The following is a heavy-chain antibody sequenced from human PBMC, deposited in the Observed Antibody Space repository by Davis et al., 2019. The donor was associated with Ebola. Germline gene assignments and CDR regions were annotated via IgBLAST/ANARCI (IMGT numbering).Heavy chain of an antibody. Sequence: GGSLRLSCAASGFTFSSYAMHWVRQAPGKGLEWVANIKEDGSEKYYVDSMKGRFTISRDNAKNSLYLQMNSLRDEDTAVYYCAREVTVFDYWGQGTLVTVSS. J-gene: IGHJ4*02. D-gene: IGHD2-21*02. CDR2: IKEDGSEK. V-gene: IGHV3-7*01. CDR3: AREVTVFDY. CDR1: GFTFSSYA.